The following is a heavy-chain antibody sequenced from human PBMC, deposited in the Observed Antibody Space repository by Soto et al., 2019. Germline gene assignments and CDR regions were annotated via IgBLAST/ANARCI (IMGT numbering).Heavy chain of an antibody. V-gene: IGHV4-59*01. CDR3: ARGRGITPDYFDY. D-gene: IGHD3-10*01. CDR2: IYYSGST. CDR1: GGSISSYY. Sequence: SETLSLTCTVSGGSISSYYWSWIRQPPGKGLEWIGYIYYSGSTNYNPSLKSRVTTSVDTSKNQFSLNLSSVTAADTAVYYCARGRGITPDYFDYWGHGTLVTVSS. J-gene: IGHJ4*01.